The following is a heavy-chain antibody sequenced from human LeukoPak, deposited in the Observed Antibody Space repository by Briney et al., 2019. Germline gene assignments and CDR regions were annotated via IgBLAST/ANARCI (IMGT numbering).Heavy chain of an antibody. Sequence: GGSLRLSCAASGFTFSSYWMSWVRQAPGKGLEWVANIKQDGSEKYYVDSVKGRFTISRDNAKNSLYLQMNSLRAEDTAVYYCARDYVGYYYDSSGLNNYWGQGTLVTVSS. CDR2: IKQDGSEK. CDR1: GFTFSSYW. V-gene: IGHV3-7*01. J-gene: IGHJ4*02. D-gene: IGHD3-22*01. CDR3: ARDYVGYYYDSSGLNNY.